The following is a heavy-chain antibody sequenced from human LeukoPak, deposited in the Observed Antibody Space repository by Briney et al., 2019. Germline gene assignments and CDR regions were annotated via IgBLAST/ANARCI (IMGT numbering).Heavy chain of an antibody. CDR3: ASDLYSSGLGLNY. D-gene: IGHD6-25*01. CDR1: GFTFSSYW. CDR2: IKQDGSEK. J-gene: IGHJ4*02. Sequence: GGSLRLSCAASGFTFSSYWMSWVRQAPGKGLEWVANIKQDGSEKYYVDSVKGRFTISRDNAKNSLYLQMNSLRAEDTAVYYCASDLYSSGLGLNYWGQGTLVTVSS. V-gene: IGHV3-7*01.